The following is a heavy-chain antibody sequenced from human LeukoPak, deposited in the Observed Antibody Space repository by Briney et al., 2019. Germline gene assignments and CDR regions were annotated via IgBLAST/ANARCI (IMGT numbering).Heavy chain of an antibody. D-gene: IGHD3-22*01. CDR3: ARDPAGGSSGYYIN. J-gene: IGHJ4*02. Sequence: PSETLSLTCTVSGGSISSGDYYWSWIRQPPGKGLEWIGYIYYSGSTYYNPSLKSRVTISVDTSKNQFSLKLSSVTAADTAVYYCARDPAGGSSGYYINWGQGTLVTVSS. CDR2: IYYSGST. CDR1: GGSISSGDYY. V-gene: IGHV4-30-4*01.